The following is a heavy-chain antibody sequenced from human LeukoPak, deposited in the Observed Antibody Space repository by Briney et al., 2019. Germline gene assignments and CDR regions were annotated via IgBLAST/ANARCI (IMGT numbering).Heavy chain of an antibody. CDR2: IYYSGST. CDR3: ARGMSGALGDAFDI. D-gene: IGHD1-26*01. V-gene: IGHV4-59*08. J-gene: IGHJ3*02. CDR1: GGSISSYY. Sequence: PSETLSLTCTVSGGSISSYYWSWIRQPPGKGLEWIGYIYYSGSTSYNPSLKSRVTISVDTSKNQFSLKLSSVTAADTAVYYCARGMSGALGDAFDIWGQGTMVTVSS.